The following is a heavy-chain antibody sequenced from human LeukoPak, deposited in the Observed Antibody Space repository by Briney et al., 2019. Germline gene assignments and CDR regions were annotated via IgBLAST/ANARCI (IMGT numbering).Heavy chain of an antibody. V-gene: IGHV1-18*01. CDR1: GYSFTSYG. D-gene: IGHD4-17*01. J-gene: IGHJ4*02. CDR3: ARPTTVWEYYFDY. Sequence: ASVEVSCKASGYSFTSYGISWVRQAPGQGLEWMGSISAYNGNTNYAQKLQGRVTMTTDTSTSTAYMGLRSLRSDDTAVYYCARPTTVWEYYFDYWGQGTLVTVSS. CDR2: ISAYNGNT.